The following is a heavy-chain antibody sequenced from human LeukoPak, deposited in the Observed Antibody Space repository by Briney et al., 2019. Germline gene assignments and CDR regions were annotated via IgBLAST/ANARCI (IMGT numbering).Heavy chain of an antibody. CDR3: ARATKYDFWSGYETRPFDY. Sequence: PGGSLRLSCAASGFAFSSYAMSWVRQAPGKGLGWVSAISGSGDSTYYADSVKGRFTISRDNSKNTLYLQMNSLRAEDTAVYYCARATKYDFWSGYETRPFDYWGQGTLVTVSS. CDR2: ISGSGDST. CDR1: GFAFSSYA. J-gene: IGHJ4*02. V-gene: IGHV3-23*01. D-gene: IGHD3-3*01.